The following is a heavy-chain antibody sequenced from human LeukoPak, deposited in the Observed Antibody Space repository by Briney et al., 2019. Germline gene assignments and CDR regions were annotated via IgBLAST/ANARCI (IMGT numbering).Heavy chain of an antibody. CDR3: ARGTGAKRYYFDL. J-gene: IGHJ4*02. CDR1: GFSLSNYG. CDR2: IWYDGSNR. Sequence: GGSLRLSCAASGFSLSNYGMHWPRQAPGKGLEWVTVIWYDGSNRYFADSVKGRITISRDTSQNTVSLQMDSLRVEDTGVYYCARGTGAKRYYFDLWGQGIPVAVSS. V-gene: IGHV3-33*01.